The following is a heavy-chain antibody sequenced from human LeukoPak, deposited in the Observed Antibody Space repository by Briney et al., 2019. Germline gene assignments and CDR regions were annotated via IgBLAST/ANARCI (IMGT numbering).Heavy chain of an antibody. CDR3: ARYLHSSGTFY. Sequence: PSETLSLTCPVSGGSLSSYYWSWIRPPPGKGLEWIGYIYYSGSTNYNPSLTSRVTTSVDTSKHQYSLKLSSVTAAETAVYYSARYLHSSGTFYWGQGTLVTVSP. V-gene: IGHV4-59*01. D-gene: IGHD6-19*01. J-gene: IGHJ4*02. CDR2: IYYSGST. CDR1: GGSLSSYY.